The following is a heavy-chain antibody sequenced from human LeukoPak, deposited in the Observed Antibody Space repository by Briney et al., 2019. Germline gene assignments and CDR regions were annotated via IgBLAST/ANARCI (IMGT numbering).Heavy chain of an antibody. CDR3: AKDRSGYPAFYYYGMDA. Sequence: GGSLRLSCAASGFTFSGYAMSWVRQAPGKGLEWVSAISGSGDNTYYADSVKGRFTISKDNLKKTLYLQMSSLRAEDTALYYCAKDRSGYPAFYYYGMDAWGQGTTVTVSS. V-gene: IGHV3-23*01. CDR1: GFTFSGYA. D-gene: IGHD3-3*01. J-gene: IGHJ6*02. CDR2: ISGSGDNT.